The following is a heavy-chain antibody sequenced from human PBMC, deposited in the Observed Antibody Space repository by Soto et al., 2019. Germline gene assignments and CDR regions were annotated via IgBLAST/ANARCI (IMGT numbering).Heavy chain of an antibody. V-gene: IGHV1-69*13. CDR1: GGTFSSYA. Sequence: ASVKVSCKASGGTFSSYAISWVRQAPGXGLEWMGGIIPIFGTANYAQKFQGRVTITADESTSTAYMELSSLRSEDTAVYYCARGIVGANQSRNDPFDYWGQGTLVTVYS. D-gene: IGHD1-26*01. CDR2: IIPIFGTA. J-gene: IGHJ4*02. CDR3: ARGIVGANQSRNDPFDY.